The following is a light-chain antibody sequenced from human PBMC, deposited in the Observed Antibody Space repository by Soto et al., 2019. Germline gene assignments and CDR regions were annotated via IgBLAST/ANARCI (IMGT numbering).Light chain of an antibody. CDR3: QSYRNFSWT. J-gene: IGKJ1*01. CDR1: QSISSY. V-gene: IGKV1-5*01. Sequence: DIQMTQSPSSLSASVGDGVTITCRASQSISSYVSWYQQKPGKAPKFLMYDVSTLESGVPLRFSGSGSGTEFTLTINSLQPDDFATYYCQSYRNFSWTFGQGTKVDIK. CDR2: DVS.